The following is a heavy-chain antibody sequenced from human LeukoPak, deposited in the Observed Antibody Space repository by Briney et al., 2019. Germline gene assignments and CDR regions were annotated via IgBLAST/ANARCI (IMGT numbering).Heavy chain of an antibody. V-gene: IGHV3-7*01. Sequence: GSLRLSCAASGFTFSSYWMSWVRQAPGKGLEWVANIKQDGSEKYYVDSVKGRFTISRDNAKNSLYLQMNSLRAEDTAVYYCARAGKSSSWYYFDYWGQGTLVTVSS. CDR1: GFTFSSYW. CDR2: IKQDGSEK. J-gene: IGHJ4*02. CDR3: ARAGKSSSWYYFDY. D-gene: IGHD6-13*01.